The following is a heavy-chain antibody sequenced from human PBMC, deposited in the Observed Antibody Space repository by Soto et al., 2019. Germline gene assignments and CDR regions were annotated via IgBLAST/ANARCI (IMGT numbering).Heavy chain of an antibody. J-gene: IGHJ5*02. Sequence: GGSLRLSCAASGFTLSGSRIHWVRQASGKGLEWVGRIRSRADSYATAYAASVKGRFTISRDDSKNTAYLQMNSLKTEDTAVYYCTSQYCGGDCSRVDPWGQGTLVTVSS. CDR3: TSQYCGGDCSRVDP. CDR1: GFTLSGSR. V-gene: IGHV3-73*01. CDR2: IRSRADSYAT. D-gene: IGHD2-21*02.